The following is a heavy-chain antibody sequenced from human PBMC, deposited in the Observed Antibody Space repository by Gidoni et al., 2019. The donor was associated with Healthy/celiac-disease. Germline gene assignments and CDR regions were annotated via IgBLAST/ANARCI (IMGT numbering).Heavy chain of an antibody. CDR3: TRVYSSGKGPQSY. CDR1: GFTFGAYA. D-gene: IGHD6-19*01. Sequence: EVQLVESGGGLVQPGRSLSLSCTASGFTFGAYAMSWVRQAPGKGLEWGGFIRSKAYGGTTEYAASVKGRFTISRDDSKSIAYLQMNSLKTEDTAVYYCTRVYSSGKGPQSYWGQGTLVTVSS. V-gene: IGHV3-49*04. J-gene: IGHJ4*02. CDR2: IRSKAYGGTT.